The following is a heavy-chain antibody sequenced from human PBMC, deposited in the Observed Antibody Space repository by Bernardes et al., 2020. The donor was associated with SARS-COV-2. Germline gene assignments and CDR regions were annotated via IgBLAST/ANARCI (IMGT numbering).Heavy chain of an antibody. D-gene: IGHD3-10*01. CDR1: GFTVSNTW. V-gene: IGHV3-74*01. Sequence: VGSLILSCAASGFTVSNTWMHWVRQVPGKGLVWVSRISDYGSRTDYADSVKGRFTISRDNAKNTVNLQMNSLRLEDTAVYYCARDMVGHYYPWGQGTLVTVSA. CDR3: ARDMVGHYYP. J-gene: IGHJ5*02. CDR2: ISDYGSRT.